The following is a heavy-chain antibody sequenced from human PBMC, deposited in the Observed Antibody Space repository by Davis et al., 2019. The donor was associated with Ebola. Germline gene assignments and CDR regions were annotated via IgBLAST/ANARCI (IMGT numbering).Heavy chain of an antibody. V-gene: IGHV3-23*01. D-gene: IGHD3-22*01. CDR3: AKSSIPGYYDSSGLFDY. J-gene: IGHJ4*02. CDR1: GFTFSSYA. Sequence: GGSLRLSCAASGFTFSSYAMSWVRQAPGKGLEWVSAIRGSGGSTYYADSVKGRFTISRDNSKNTLYLQMNSLRAEDTAVYYCAKSSIPGYYDSSGLFDYWGQGTLVTVSS. CDR2: IRGSGGST.